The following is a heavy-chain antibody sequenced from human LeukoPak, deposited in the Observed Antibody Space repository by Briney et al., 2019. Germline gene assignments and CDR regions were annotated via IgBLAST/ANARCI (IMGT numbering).Heavy chain of an antibody. V-gene: IGHV3-23*01. CDR2: ISGNGDNT. CDR3: AKVYGSGWYAATFDI. J-gene: IGHJ3*02. CDR1: GFTFGSYG. Sequence: GGSLRLSCAASGFTFGSYGMNWVRQAPGKGLEWVSLISGNGDNTYYADSVKGRFTISRDNSKNTLYLQMNSLRAEDTAVYYCAKVYGSGWYAATFDIWGQGTMVTVSS. D-gene: IGHD6-19*01.